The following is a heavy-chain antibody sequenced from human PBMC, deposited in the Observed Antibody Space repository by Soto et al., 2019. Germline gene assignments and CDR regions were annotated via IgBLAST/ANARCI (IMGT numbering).Heavy chain of an antibody. CDR1: GYSFASQW. V-gene: IGHV5-10-1*01. CDR2: IDLSESYT. Sequence: PGESLKISCKVSGYSFASQWISRVRQVPGKGQEWMGRIDLSESYTTYNPSFQGHVTFSADKSITTAYLQWRSLEASDTAIYYCATQGLTTYYFGYWGQGTLVTVSS. J-gene: IGHJ4*02. CDR3: ATQGLTTYYFGY.